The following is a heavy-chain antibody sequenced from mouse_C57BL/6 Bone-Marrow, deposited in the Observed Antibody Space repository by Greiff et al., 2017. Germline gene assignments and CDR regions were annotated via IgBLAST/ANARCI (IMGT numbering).Heavy chain of an antibody. J-gene: IGHJ3*01. CDR1: GYTFTDYY. V-gene: IGHV1-77*01. CDR3: ARSWFAY. CDR2: LGPGSGST. Sequence: QVQLQQSGAELVKPGASVKISCKASGYTFTDYYINWVKQRPGQGLAWIGKLGPGSGSTYYNEKFKGKATLTADKSSSTAYMQLSSLTSEDSAVYFCARSWFAYWGQGTLVTVSA.